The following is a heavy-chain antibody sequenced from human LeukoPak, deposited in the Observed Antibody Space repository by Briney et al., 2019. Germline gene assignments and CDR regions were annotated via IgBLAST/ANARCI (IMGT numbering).Heavy chain of an antibody. D-gene: IGHD4-11*01. CDR2: ISGSGGST. CDR1: GFTFSSYA. J-gene: IGHJ3*02. V-gene: IGHV3-23*01. CDR3: ARGDYGQSPVTVTLPWAFDI. Sequence: QPGGSLRLSCAASGFTFSSYAMSWVRQAPGKGLEWVSAISGSGGSTYYADSVKGRFTISRDNAKNTLYLQMNSLRAEDTAVYYCARGDYGQSPVTVTLPWAFDIWGQGTMVTVSS.